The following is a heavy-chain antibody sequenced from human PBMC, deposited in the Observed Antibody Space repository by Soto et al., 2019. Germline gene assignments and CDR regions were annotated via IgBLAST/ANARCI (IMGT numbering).Heavy chain of an antibody. Sequence: QITLKESGPTLVKPTQNLTLTCTFSGFSFSTSAVGVGWIRQPPGKALEWLALIYWNDDMRYSPSLKSRLTITKDTAKNLVVLTMTNMDPVDTGTYYCAHRPGVSERWFDLWGQGTLVIVSS. CDR3: AHRPGVSERWFDL. J-gene: IGHJ5*02. CDR1: GFSFSTSAVG. CDR2: IYWNDDM. D-gene: IGHD3-10*01. V-gene: IGHV2-5*01.